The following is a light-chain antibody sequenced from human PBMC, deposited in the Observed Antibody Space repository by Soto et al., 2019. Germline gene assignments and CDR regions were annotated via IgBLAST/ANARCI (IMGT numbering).Light chain of an antibody. CDR2: AAS. V-gene: IGKV1-8*01. Sequence: AIRMTQSPSSFSASPGDRVTITCRASHGISSYLAWYQQKPGKAPKLLIYAASTLQSGVPSRFSGSGSGTDFTLTISCLQSEDFAVYYCQQRSNWWTFGQGTKVDIK. CDR3: QQRSNWWT. CDR1: HGISSY. J-gene: IGKJ1*01.